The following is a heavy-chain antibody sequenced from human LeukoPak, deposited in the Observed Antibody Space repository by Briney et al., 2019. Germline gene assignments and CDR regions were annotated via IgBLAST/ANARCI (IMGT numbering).Heavy chain of an antibody. V-gene: IGHV3-11*01. CDR3: AREDGNWLIDYYYGMDV. D-gene: IGHD3-9*01. J-gene: IGHJ6*02. Sequence: GGSLRLSCAASGFTFSDYYMSWIRQAPGKGLEGVSYISSSGSTIYYADSVKGRFTISRDNAKNSLYLQMNSLRAEDTAVYYCAREDGNWLIDYYYGMDVWGQGTTVTVSS. CDR1: GFTFSDYY. CDR2: ISSSGSTI.